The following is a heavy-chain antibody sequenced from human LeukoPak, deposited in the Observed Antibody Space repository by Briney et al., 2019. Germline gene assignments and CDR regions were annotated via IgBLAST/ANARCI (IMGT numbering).Heavy chain of an antibody. J-gene: IGHJ5*02. Sequence: SETLSFNCTVSGGSISSYYWSWIRQPAGKGLEWIGRIYTSGSTNYNPSLKSRVTMSVVTSKNQFSLELSSLTAADTAVYYCARGVSLGYCSGGSCYNRFDAWGQGTLVTVSS. V-gene: IGHV4-4*07. D-gene: IGHD2-15*01. CDR1: GGSISSYY. CDR2: IYTSGST. CDR3: ARGVSLGYCSGGSCYNRFDA.